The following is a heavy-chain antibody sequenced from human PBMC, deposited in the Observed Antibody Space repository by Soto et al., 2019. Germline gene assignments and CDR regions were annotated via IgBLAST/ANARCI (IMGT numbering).Heavy chain of an antibody. D-gene: IGHD5-18*01. V-gene: IGHV4-34*01. Sequence: SETLSLTCAVSGGSISGYSWTWIRQSPGQGLEWIGEINHSGGTHYNLSLKSRVTISIDTSKNQLSLNLSSVTAADTAMYYCVCIFSGGYSYGFYYYGMDVWGQGTTVTVSS. CDR2: INHSGGT. CDR1: GGSISGYS. J-gene: IGHJ6*02. CDR3: VCIFSGGYSYGFYYYGMDV.